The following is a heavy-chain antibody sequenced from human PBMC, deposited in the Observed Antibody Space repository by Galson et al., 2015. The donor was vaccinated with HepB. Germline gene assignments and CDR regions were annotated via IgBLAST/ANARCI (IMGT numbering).Heavy chain of an antibody. D-gene: IGHD2/OR15-2a*01. CDR3: ARDLGPFCSTTRCRAYYFDS. V-gene: IGHV3-48*04. J-gene: IGHJ4*02. Sequence: SLRLSCAASGFTFGNYNMNWVRQAPGKGLEWVSYLSSTTSTMYYADSVEGRFTISRDNVKNSLYLHMTSLRAEDTAVYYCARDLGPFCSTTRCRAYYFDSWGQGTLVTVSS. CDR2: LSSTTSTM. CDR1: GFTFGNYN.